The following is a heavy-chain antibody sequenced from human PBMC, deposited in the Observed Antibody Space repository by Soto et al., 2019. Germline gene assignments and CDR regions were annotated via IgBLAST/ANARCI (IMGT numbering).Heavy chain of an antibody. Sequence: QVHVVQSGAEVKKPGSSVKVTCKAFGGTFNSFGIHWVRQAPGQGLEWMGGIIPVFGTTKYAQKFRDRVTLVADGSTTTSYMELSSLTSDDTAVYYCAIEVWGRGGYYLDSWGQGTLVTVSS. V-gene: IGHV1-69*01. CDR2: IIPVFGTT. CDR1: GGTFNSFG. CDR3: AIEVWGRGGYYLDS. D-gene: IGHD7-27*01. J-gene: IGHJ4*02.